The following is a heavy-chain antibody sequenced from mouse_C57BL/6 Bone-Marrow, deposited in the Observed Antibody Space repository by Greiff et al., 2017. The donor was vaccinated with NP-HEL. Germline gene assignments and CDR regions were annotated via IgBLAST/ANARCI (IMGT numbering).Heavy chain of an antibody. CDR1: GYTFTSYW. J-gene: IGHJ2*01. V-gene: IGHV1-50*01. CDR3: ARVGSSGYDY. D-gene: IGHD3-2*02. Sequence: VQLQQPGAELVKPGASVKLSCKASGYTFTSYWMQWVKQRPGQGLEWIGEIDPSDSYTNYNQKFKGKATLTVDTSSSTAYMQLSSLTSEDSAVYDCARVGSSGYDYWGQGTTLTVSS. CDR2: IDPSDSYT.